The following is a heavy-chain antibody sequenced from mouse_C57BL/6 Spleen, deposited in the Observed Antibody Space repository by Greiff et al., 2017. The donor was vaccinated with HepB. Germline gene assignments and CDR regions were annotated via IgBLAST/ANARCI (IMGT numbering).Heavy chain of an antibody. CDR1: GYAFSSYW. D-gene: IGHD2-5*01. V-gene: IGHV1-80*01. Sequence: QVQLQQSGAELVKPGASVKISCKASGYAFSSYWMNWVKQRPGKGLEWIGQIYPGDGDTNYNGKFKGKATLTADKSSSTAYMQLSSLTSEDSAVYFCARDYNNYWYFDVWGTGTTVTVSS. CDR3: ARDYNNYWYFDV. CDR2: IYPGDGDT. J-gene: IGHJ1*03.